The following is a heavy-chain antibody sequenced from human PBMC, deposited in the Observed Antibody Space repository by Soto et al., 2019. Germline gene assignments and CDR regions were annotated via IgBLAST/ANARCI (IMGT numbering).Heavy chain of an antibody. CDR2: LGAADDP. D-gene: IGHD2-15*01. CDR1: GFTLSAYD. V-gene: IGHV3-13*05. Sequence: PGGSLRLSCAASGFTLSAYDMHWVRQAEGKGLEWVSALGAADDPYYLVSVKGLFTISRENAKNSLYLQMNNLTAGDTAVYYSARAYSCRLTRRAHYNCAMDVWDQGXTVTVYS. CDR3: ARAYSCRLTRRAHYNCAMDV. J-gene: IGHJ6*02.